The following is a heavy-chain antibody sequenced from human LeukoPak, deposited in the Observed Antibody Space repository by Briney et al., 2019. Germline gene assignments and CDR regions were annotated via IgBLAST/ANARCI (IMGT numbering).Heavy chain of an antibody. CDR3: ARDCCSGGSCYCFDY. CDR1: GYTFTSYY. D-gene: IGHD2-15*01. CDR2: INPSGGST. V-gene: IGHV1-46*01. Sequence: ASVKVSCKASGYTFTSYYIHWVRQAPGQGLEWMGIINPSGGSTSYAQKFQGRVTMTRDTSTSTVYMELSSLRSEDTAVYYCARDCCSGGSCYCFDYWGQGTLVTISS. J-gene: IGHJ4*02.